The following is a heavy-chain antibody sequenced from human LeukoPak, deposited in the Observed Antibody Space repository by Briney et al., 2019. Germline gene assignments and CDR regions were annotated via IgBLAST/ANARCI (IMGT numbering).Heavy chain of an antibody. J-gene: IGHJ4*02. V-gene: IGHV4-34*01. Sequence: PSETLSLTCAVYGGSFSGYYWSWIRQPPGKGLEWIGEINHSGSTNYNPSLKGRVTISVDTSKNQFSLKLSSVTAADTAVYYCARGPTPGVVVTATNFGYYFDYWGQGTLVTVSS. CDR3: ARGPTPGVVVTATNFGYYFDY. CDR2: INHSGST. CDR1: GGSFSGYY. D-gene: IGHD2-21*02.